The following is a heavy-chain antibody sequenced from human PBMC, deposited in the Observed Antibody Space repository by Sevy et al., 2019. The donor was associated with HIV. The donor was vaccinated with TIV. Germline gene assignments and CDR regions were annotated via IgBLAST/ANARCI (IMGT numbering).Heavy chain of an antibody. V-gene: IGHV5-51*01. CDR3: ARRVKSGSYYFDY. J-gene: IGHJ4*02. CDR2: IYPGDSDT. D-gene: IGHD1-26*01. CDR1: GYSFTSYW. Sequence: GESLKISCKGSGYSFTSYWIGWVRQMPGKGLEWLGIIYPGDSDTRYSPSFQGQVTISADKSISTAYLQWSSLKASETAMYYCARRVKSGSYYFDYWGQGTLVTVSS.